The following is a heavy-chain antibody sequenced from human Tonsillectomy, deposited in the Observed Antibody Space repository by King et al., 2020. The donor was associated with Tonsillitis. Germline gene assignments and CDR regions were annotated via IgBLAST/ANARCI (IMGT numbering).Heavy chain of an antibody. J-gene: IGHJ4*02. CDR1: GFTFSTYA. CDR3: ARQGGXLLWFGXYYFXY. V-gene: IGHV3-30-3*01. CDR2: ISYDGSIK. D-gene: IGHD3-10*01. Sequence: VQLVESGGGVVQPGRSLRLSCVASGFTFSTYAIHWVRQTPGKGLEWVSVISYDGSIKYYADSVRGRFTISRDNSKNTLYLQLNSLRAEDTAVYYCARQGGXLLWFGXYYFXYWGQXTLVTVSS.